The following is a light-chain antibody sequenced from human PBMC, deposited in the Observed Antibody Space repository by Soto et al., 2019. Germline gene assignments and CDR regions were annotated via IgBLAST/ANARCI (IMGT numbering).Light chain of an antibody. CDR2: DVN. Sequence: QSVLTQPASVSGSPGQSITISCTGTSSDVGSYNLVSWYQQHPGKAPKLMILDVNKRPSGVSNRFSGSKSGNTASLTISGLQAEDEADYYCCSYAGGTVVFGGGTKVTVL. CDR3: CSYAGGTVV. CDR1: SSDVGSYNL. V-gene: IGLV2-23*02. J-gene: IGLJ3*02.